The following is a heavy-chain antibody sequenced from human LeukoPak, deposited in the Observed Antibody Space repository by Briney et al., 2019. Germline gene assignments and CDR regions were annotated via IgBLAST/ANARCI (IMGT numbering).Heavy chain of an antibody. CDR2: INPNSGGT. CDR1: GYTFTGYY. D-gene: IGHD2-15*01. V-gene: IGHV1-2*02. CDR3: ARVPTPRGYRGYCSGGSCYSYYGMDV. Sequence: ASVKVSCKASGYTFTGYYMHWVRQAPGQGLEWMGWINPNSGGTNYAQKFQGRVTMTRDTSISTAYMELSRLRSDDTAAYYCARVPTPRGYRGYCSGGSCYSYYGMDVWGQGTTVTVSS. J-gene: IGHJ6*02.